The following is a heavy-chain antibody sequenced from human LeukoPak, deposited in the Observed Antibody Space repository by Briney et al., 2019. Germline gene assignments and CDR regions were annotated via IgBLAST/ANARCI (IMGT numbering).Heavy chain of an antibody. Sequence: GGSLRLSCVASGFTFNICAMSWVRQAPGKGLEWVSSIGGTDIYYADSVKGRFTISRDNSKNTLYLQMNSLRAEDTAVYYCAKGTNYYGSGSYVFDYWGQGTLVTVSS. CDR3: AKGTNYYGSGSYVFDY. D-gene: IGHD3-10*01. J-gene: IGHJ4*02. V-gene: IGHV3-23*01. CDR2: IGGTDI. CDR1: GFTFNICA.